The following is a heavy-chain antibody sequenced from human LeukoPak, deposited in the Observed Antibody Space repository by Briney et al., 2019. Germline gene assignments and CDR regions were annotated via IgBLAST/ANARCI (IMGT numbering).Heavy chain of an antibody. CDR2: IYYSGNT. J-gene: IGHJ4*02. V-gene: IGHV4-39*01. Sequence: SETLSLACTVSGGSISSSSYYWGWIRQPPGKGLEWIGNIYYSGNTYYTPSLKSRVTISVDTSKNQFSLKLGSVTAADTAVYYCARHTGDIGEFLDYWGQGTLVTVSS. CDR1: GGSISSSSYY. CDR3: ARHTGDIGEFLDY. D-gene: IGHD3-10*01.